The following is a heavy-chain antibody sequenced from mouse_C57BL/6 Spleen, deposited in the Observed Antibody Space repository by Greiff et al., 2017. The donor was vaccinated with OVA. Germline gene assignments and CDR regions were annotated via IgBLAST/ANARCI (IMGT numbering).Heavy chain of an antibody. J-gene: IGHJ3*01. D-gene: IGHD2-5*01. CDR1: GYTFTSYW. CDR2: IYPGSGST. CDR3: ARKRDYSNSWFAY. V-gene: IGHV1-55*01. Sequence: QVQLKQSGAELVKPGASVKMSCKASGYTFTSYWITWVKQRPGQGLEWIGDIYPGSGSTNYNEKFKSKATLTVDTSSSTAYMQLSSLTSEDSAVYYCARKRDYSNSWFAYWGQGTLVTVSA.